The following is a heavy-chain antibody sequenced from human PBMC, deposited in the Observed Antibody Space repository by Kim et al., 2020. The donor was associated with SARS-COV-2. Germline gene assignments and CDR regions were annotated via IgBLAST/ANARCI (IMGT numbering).Heavy chain of an antibody. Sequence: ASVNVSCKASGYTFTSYARNWVRQAPGQGLEWMGWINTNTGNPTYAQGFTGRFVFSLDTSVSTAYLQISSLKAEDTAVYYCARLYCSGGSCYEDFDYWGQGTLVTVSS. CDR2: INTNTGNP. D-gene: IGHD2-15*01. V-gene: IGHV7-4-1*02. CDR1: GYTFTSYA. CDR3: ARLYCSGGSCYEDFDY. J-gene: IGHJ4*02.